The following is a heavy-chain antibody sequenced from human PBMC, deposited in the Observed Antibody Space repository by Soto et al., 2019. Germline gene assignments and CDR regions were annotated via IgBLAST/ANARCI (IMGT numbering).Heavy chain of an antibody. J-gene: IGHJ6*01. CDR3: ARDPAGSTILDTAMVIGDYYYGMEV. CDR2: INPNSGGT. CDR1: GYTFTGYY. V-gene: IGHV1-2*04. D-gene: IGHD5-18*01. Sequence: XSVKVSCKASGYTFTGYYMHWVRQSPGQGLEWMGWINPNSGGTNYAQKFQGWVTMTRDTSISTAYMELSRLRSDDTAVYYCARDPAGSTILDTAMVIGDYYYGMEVWGQGTTVSVSS.